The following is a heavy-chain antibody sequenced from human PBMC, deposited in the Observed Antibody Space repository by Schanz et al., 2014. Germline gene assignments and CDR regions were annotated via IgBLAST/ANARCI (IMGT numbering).Heavy chain of an antibody. D-gene: IGHD4-17*01. Sequence: QVQLVQSGGEVKKPGASATVSCKASGYTFNNHGISWVRQAPGQGLEWMGWMNPTTGNRGYAQNFQGRVTMTRDTSLKTAYMEMTDLKFEDAGLYGCAIHYGDRPLWGQGTLIAVSS. J-gene: IGHJ4*02. CDR3: AIHYGDRPL. CDR1: GYTFNNHG. V-gene: IGHV1-8*02. CDR2: MNPTTGNR.